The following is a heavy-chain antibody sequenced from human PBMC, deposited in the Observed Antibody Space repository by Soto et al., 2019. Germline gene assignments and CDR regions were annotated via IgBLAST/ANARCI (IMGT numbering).Heavy chain of an antibody. Sequence: SETLSLTCTVSGASVNDYYWNWVRQPLGKGLEWIGFIHYTGSRIFNPSLQSRVTMSVDVSQNQFSLRLTSVTAADTAIYYCARWGHPAVKAFDIWGQGTTVTVSS. V-gene: IGHV4-59*02. J-gene: IGHJ3*02. CDR3: ARWGHPAVKAFDI. CDR1: GASVNDYY. CDR2: IHYTGSR. D-gene: IGHD3-16*01.